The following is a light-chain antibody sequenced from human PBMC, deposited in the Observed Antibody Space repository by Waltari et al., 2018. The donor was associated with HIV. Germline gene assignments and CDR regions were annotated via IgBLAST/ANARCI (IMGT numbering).Light chain of an antibody. CDR1: SSDVGGYNY. V-gene: IGLV2-14*01. Sequence: QSALTQPASVSGSPGQSLTISCTGTSSDVGGYNYVSWYQQHPGKAPKLIIYKVSNRPSVVSKRFSGSKSGNTASLTISGLQAEDEADYYCSSYTSSSTRVFGGGTNLTVL. J-gene: IGLJ2*01. CDR2: KVS. CDR3: SSYTSSSTRV.